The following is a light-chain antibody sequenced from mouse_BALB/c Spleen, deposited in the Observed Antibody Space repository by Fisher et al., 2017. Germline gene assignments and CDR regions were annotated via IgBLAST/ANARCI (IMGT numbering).Light chain of an antibody. CDR2: RTS. CDR3: QQYHSYPRT. J-gene: IGKJ1*01. V-gene: IGKV4-58*01. CDR1: SSVSSSY. Sequence: DIVMTQTPAIMAASLGQKVTMTCSASSSVSSSYLHWYQQKSGASPKPLIHRTSNLASGVPARFSGSGSGTSYSLTISSMEAEDAATYYCQQYHSYPRTFGGGTKLEIK.